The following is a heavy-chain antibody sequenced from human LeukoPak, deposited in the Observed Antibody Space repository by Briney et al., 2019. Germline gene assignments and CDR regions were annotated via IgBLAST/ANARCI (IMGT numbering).Heavy chain of an antibody. CDR2: IYTSGST. D-gene: IGHD6-19*01. J-gene: IGHJ6*03. V-gene: IGHV4-4*07. CDR3: ARVGQQWLGNYYYMDV. Sequence: SETLSLTWTVSGGSISSYYWSWIRQPAGKGLEWIGRIYTSGSTNYNPSLKSRVTMSVDTSKNQFSLKLSSVTAADTAVYYCARVGQQWLGNYYYMDVWGKGTTVTVSS. CDR1: GGSISSYY.